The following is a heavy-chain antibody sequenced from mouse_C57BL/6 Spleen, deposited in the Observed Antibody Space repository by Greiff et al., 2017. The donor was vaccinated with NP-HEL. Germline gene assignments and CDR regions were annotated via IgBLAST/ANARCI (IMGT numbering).Heavy chain of an antibody. J-gene: IGHJ3*01. CDR3: ARSNYYGTAWFAY. Sequence: VQLVESGTELVKPGASVKLSCKASGYTFTSYWMHWVKQRPGQGLEWIGNINPSNGGTNYNEKFKSKATLTVDKSSSTAYMQLSSLTSEDSAVYYCARSNYYGTAWFAYWGQGTLVTVSA. D-gene: IGHD1-1*01. CDR2: INPSNGGT. V-gene: IGHV1-53*01. CDR1: GYTFTSYW.